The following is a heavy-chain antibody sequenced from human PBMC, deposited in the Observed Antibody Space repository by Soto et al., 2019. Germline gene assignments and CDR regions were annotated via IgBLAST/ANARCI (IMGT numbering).Heavy chain of an antibody. D-gene: IGHD2-15*01. Sequence: SETLSLTCTVSGGSMSSYYWTWLRQSPGRGLEWIGYISYSGSTYYNPSLKSRVTISADTSKDQFSLRMNSMIAADTAVYYCARADPDASVGYWGQGTLVTVSS. CDR1: GGSMSSYY. V-gene: IGHV4-59*01. CDR2: ISYSGST. CDR3: ARADPDASVGY. J-gene: IGHJ4*02.